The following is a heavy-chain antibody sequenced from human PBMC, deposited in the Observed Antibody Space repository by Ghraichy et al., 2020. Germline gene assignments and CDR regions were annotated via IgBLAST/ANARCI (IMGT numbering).Heavy chain of an antibody. D-gene: IGHD3-16*01. CDR3: ARKPQEAPGGWGYPYYYGLDV. CDR1: GGSFSGYD. CDR2: FYHRGGS. Sequence: ESLNISCAVYGGSFSGYDWTWIRQPPGKGPEWIGEFYHRGGSNYNPSLAGRVTISVDTSKNQISLKLTSLTAADTAVYYCARKPQEAPGGWGYPYYYGLDVWGPGTTVTVSS. V-gene: IGHV4-34*01. J-gene: IGHJ6*02.